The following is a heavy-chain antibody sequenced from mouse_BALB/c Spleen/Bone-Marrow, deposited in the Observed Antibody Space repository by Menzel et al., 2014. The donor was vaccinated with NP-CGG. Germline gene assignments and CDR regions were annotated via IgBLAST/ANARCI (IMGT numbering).Heavy chain of an antibody. CDR3: AREDYGSGFAY. Sequence: VHVKQSGPELVKPGASVKVSCKASGYAFTSYNMYWVKRSHGKSLEWIGHIDPYNGGTSYNQKFKGKATLTVDKSSSTAYMHLNSLTSEDSAVYYCAREDYGSGFAYWGQGTLVTVSA. J-gene: IGHJ3*01. V-gene: IGHV1S135*01. CDR1: GYAFTSYN. D-gene: IGHD1-1*01. CDR2: IDPYNGGT.